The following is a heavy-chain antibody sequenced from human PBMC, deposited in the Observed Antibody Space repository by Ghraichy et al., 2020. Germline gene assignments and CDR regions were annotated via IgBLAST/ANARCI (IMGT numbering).Heavy chain of an antibody. CDR3: ARGDFWTGYFGY. CDR1: GASFSRNY. V-gene: IGHV4-59*10. CDR2: LYASGVP. Sequence: SETLSLTCTVDGASFSRNYMSWIRQAAGKGLEWIWCLYASGVPNYNPSLMNSVTISIDTSKNQFSLKLSSVTAADTAVYYCARGDFWTGYFGYWGQGTLVTVSS. J-gene: IGHJ4*02. D-gene: IGHD3/OR15-3a*01.